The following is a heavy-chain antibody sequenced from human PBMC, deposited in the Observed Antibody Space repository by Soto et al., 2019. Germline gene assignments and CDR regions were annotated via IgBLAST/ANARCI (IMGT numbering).Heavy chain of an antibody. V-gene: IGHV4-31*03. CDR1: GGSISSGGYY. J-gene: IGHJ4*02. D-gene: IGHD3-9*01. CDR3: ARGRYFDWLLNQYYFDY. Sequence: QVQLQESGPGLVKPSQTLSLTCTVSGGSISSGGYYWSWIRQHPGKGLEWIGYIYYSGSTYYNPSLESRVTISVDTSKNQCALKLSSGTAADTSVYYCARGRYFDWLLNQYYFDYWGQGTLVTVSS. CDR2: IYYSGST.